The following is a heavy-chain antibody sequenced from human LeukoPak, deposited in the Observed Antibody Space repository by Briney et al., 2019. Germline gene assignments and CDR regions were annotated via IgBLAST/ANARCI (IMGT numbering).Heavy chain of an antibody. CDR1: GRSLSELS. CDR3: AIETYSTTLDH. CDR2: FDPEDGKT. V-gene: IGHV1-24*01. J-gene: IGHJ4*02. D-gene: IGHD2/OR15-2a*01. Sequence: ASVKVSCKVSGRSLSELSMFWVRETPGKGLEWMGGFDPEDGKTIYAQKFQGRITMTEDTSTDTAYMELSSLRNEDTAVYYCAIETYSTTLDHWGQGTLVTVSS.